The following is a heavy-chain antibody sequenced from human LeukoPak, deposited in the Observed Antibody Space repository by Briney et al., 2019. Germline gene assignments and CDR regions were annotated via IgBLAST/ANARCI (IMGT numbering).Heavy chain of an antibody. CDR2: IGGSDGST. CDR1: GFTFSIYA. J-gene: IGHJ6*03. Sequence: SGGSLRLSCAASGFTFSIYAMSWVRQAPGKGLEWVSAIGGSDGSTYYADSVKGRFTISRDNSKNTLYVQMDSLRAEDTAVYYCAKVGGGDFRGYYYMDVWGKGTTVTVSS. V-gene: IGHV3-23*01. CDR3: AKVGGGDFRGYYYMDV. D-gene: IGHD2-21*01.